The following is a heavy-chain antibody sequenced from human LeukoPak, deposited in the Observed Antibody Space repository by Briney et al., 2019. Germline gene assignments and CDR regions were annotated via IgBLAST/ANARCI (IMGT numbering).Heavy chain of an antibody. CDR1: VGSFSSYH. D-gene: IGHD1/OR15-1a*01. CDR2: INRSGST. Sequence: SETLSLTCAVSVGSFSSYHWSWIRQPPGKGLEWIGEINRSGSTHYNPSLKSRVTISVDASENHFSLELSSVTAADTAVYFCARSGETTVAYLDWGQGTLVTVSS. J-gene: IGHJ4*02. CDR3: ARSGETTVAYLD. V-gene: IGHV4-34*01.